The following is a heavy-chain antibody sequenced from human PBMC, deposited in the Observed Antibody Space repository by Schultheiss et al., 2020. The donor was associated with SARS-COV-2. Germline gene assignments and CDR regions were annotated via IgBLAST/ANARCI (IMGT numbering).Heavy chain of an antibody. CDR3: ARNAGRRYPFDY. J-gene: IGHJ4*02. CDR1: GFTFSSYS. V-gene: IGHV3-21*05. Sequence: GGSLRLSCSASGFTFSSYSMNWVRQAPGKGLEWVSYISSSSSYIYYADSVKGRFTISRDNAKNSLYLQMNSLRAEDTAVYYCARNAGRRYPFDYWGQGTLVTVSS. CDR2: ISSSSSYI. D-gene: IGHD1-1*01.